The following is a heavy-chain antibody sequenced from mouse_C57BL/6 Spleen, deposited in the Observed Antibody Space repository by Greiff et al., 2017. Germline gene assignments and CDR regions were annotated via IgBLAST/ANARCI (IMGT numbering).Heavy chain of an antibody. J-gene: IGHJ2*01. V-gene: IGHV1-81*01. Sequence: VKLMESGAELARPGASVKLSCKASGYTFTSYGISWVKQRTGQGLEWIGEIYPRSGNTYYNEKFKGKATLTADKSSSTAYMELRSLTSEDSAVYFCAREITTVVDLYYFDYWGQGTTLTVSS. CDR1: GYTFTSYG. CDR3: AREITTVVDLYYFDY. D-gene: IGHD1-1*01. CDR2: IYPRSGNT.